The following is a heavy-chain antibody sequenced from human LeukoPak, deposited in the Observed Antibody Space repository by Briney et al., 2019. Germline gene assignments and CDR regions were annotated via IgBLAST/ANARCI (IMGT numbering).Heavy chain of an antibody. V-gene: IGHV3-30*18. CDR1: GFTFSSYG. CDR3: AKDLHYGSGKGPFDY. J-gene: IGHJ4*02. Sequence: GGSLRLSCAASGFTFSSYGMHWVRQAPGKGLEWVAVISYDGSNKYYADSVKGRFTISRDNSKNTLYLQMNSLRAEDTAVYYCAKDLHYGSGKGPFDYWGQGTLVTVSS. D-gene: IGHD3-10*01. CDR2: ISYDGSNK.